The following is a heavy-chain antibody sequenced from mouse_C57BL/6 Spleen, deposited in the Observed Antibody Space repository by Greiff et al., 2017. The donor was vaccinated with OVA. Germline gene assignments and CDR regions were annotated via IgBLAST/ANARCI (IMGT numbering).Heavy chain of an antibody. J-gene: IGHJ3*01. CDR1: GYTFTSYW. CDR2: IDPSDSET. V-gene: IGHV1-52*01. Sequence: QVQLQQPGAELVRPGSSVKLSCKASGYTFTSYWMHWVKQRPIQGLAWIGNIDPSDSETHYTQRFKDKATLTVDKSSSTAYMQLSSLTAADSAVYDCARVRDGTWFAYWGKGTLVTVSA. CDR3: ARVRDGTWFAY. D-gene: IGHD3-3*01.